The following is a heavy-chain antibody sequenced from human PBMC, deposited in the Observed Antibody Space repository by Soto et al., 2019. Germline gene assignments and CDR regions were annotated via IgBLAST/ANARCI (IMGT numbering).Heavy chain of an antibody. CDR3: ARAQQQLWLPFDY. CDR2: IIPIFGTA. V-gene: IGHV1-69*06. J-gene: IGHJ4*02. CDR1: GGTFSSYA. Sequence: EASVKVSCKASGGTFSSYAISWVRQAPGQGLEWMGGIIPIFGTANYAQKFQGRVTITADKSTSTAYMELSSLRSEDTAVYYCARAQQQLWLPFDYWGQGTLVTVSS. D-gene: IGHD6-13*01.